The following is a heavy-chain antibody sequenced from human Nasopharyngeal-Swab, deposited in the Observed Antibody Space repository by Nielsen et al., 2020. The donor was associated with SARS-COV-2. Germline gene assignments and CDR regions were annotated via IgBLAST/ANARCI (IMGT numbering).Heavy chain of an antibody. V-gene: IGHV4-34*01. J-gene: IGHJ4*02. CDR3: ATYYYDSSGYYLFDY. Sequence: GSLRLSCAVYGGSFSGYYWSWIRQPPGKGLEWIGEINHSGSTNYNPSLKSRVTISVATSKNQFSLKLSSVTAADTAVYYCATYYYDSSGYYLFDYWGQGTLVTVSS. CDR1: GGSFSGYY. CDR2: INHSGST. D-gene: IGHD3-22*01.